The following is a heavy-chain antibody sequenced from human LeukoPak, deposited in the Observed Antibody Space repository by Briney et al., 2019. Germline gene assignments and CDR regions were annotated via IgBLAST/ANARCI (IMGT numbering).Heavy chain of an antibody. J-gene: IGHJ6*02. CDR1: GFIFSSYW. CDR2: IKSDGSEE. Sequence: GGSLRLSCATSGFIFSSYWMCWARQAPGKGLEWVANIKSDGSEEYYGDSVKGRFTISRDNAKNSLYLQMNSLRVEDTAVYYCATAAAGTLGTYYYGMDVWGQGTTVTVSS. CDR3: ATAAAGTLGTYYYGMDV. D-gene: IGHD6-13*01. V-gene: IGHV3-7*01.